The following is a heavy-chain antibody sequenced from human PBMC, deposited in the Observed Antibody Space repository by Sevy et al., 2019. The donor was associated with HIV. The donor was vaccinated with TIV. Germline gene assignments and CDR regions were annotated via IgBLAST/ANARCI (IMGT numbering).Heavy chain of an antibody. CDR3: AKVDCSGYYEPYYYYGMDV. V-gene: IGHV3-23*01. CDR2: ISGGGGDT. D-gene: IGHD3-22*01. CDR1: GFTFSTYA. Sequence: GGSLRLSCAASGFTFSTYAMSWVRQAPGKGLEWVSGISGGGGDTSHADSVKARFTISSDNSKNTLYLKMNSLRAEDTAVYYCAKVDCSGYYEPYYYYGMDVWGQGTTVTVSS. J-gene: IGHJ6*02.